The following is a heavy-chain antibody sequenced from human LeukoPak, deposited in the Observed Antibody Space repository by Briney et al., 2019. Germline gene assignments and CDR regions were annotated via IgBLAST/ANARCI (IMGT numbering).Heavy chain of an antibody. J-gene: IGHJ4*02. CDR1: GYTFTSYY. CDR3: ARGVRIEGSGSYEGPFFDY. V-gene: IGHV1-46*01. D-gene: IGHD3-10*01. CDR2: INPSGGSA. Sequence: ASVKVSCKASGYTFTSYYMHWVRQAPGQGLEWMGIINPSGGSASYAQKFQGRVTMIRDTSTSTVYMELSSLRSEDTAVYYCARGVRIEGSGSYEGPFFDYWGQGTLVTVSS.